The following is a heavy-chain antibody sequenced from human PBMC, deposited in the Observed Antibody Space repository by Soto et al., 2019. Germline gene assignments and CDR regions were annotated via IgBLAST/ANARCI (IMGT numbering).Heavy chain of an antibody. CDR3: ARAIVGPTTRGWLDP. Sequence: QVQLVQSGAEVKKPGSSVKVSCKASGGTFSRYAISWVRQAPGQGLEWMGGIIPIFGTANYAQKFQGRVTITADESTSTAYRELSSLRLEDTAVYYCARAIVGPTTRGWLDPWGQGTLVPGSS. CDR2: IIPIFGTA. D-gene: IGHD1-26*01. V-gene: IGHV1-69*01. CDR1: GGTFSRYA. J-gene: IGHJ5*02.